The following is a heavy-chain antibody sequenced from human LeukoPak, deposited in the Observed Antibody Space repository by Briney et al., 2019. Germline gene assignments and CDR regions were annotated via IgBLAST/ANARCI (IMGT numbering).Heavy chain of an antibody. CDR2: IKEDGSAQ. Sequence: QPGGSLRLSCADSGFTFSRSWMTWVRQAPGKGLEWVANIKEDGSAQNYVDSVKGRFTISRDNAKNTLYLEMKSLRAEDTAVYYCECDASYDRFEYWGQGTLVTVSS. D-gene: IGHD3-22*01. CDR3: ECDASYDRFEY. J-gene: IGHJ4*02. CDR1: GFTFSRSW. V-gene: IGHV3-7*05.